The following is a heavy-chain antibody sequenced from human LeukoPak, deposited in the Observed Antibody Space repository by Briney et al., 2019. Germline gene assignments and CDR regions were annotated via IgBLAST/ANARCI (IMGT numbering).Heavy chain of an antibody. D-gene: IGHD4-17*01. CDR1: GYTFTGYY. V-gene: IGHV1-2*02. CDR2: INPNSGGT. J-gene: IGHJ6*02. CDR3: ARLVGDYGDYYYYYGMDV. Sequence: ASVKVSCKASGYTFTGYYMHWVRQAPGQGLEWMGWINPNSGGTNYAQKFRGRVTMTRDTSISTAYMELSRLRSDDTAVYYCARLVGDYGDYYYYYGMDVWGQGTTVTVSS.